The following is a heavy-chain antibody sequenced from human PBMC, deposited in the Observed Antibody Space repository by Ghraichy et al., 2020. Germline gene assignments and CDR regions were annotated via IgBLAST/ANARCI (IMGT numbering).Heavy chain of an antibody. V-gene: IGHV3-48*02. CDR2: ISSSSSTI. J-gene: IGHJ4*02. D-gene: IGHD1-26*01. CDR1: GFTFSSYS. CDR3: ARAGRWELRPDY. Sequence: GVLRLSCAASGFTFSSYSMNWVRQAPGKGLEWVSYISSSSSTIYYADSVKDRFTISRDNAKNSLYLQMNSLRDEDTAVYYCARAGRWELRPDYWGQGTLVTVSS.